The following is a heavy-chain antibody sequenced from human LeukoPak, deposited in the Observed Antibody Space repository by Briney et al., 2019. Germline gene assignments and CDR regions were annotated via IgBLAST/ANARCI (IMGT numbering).Heavy chain of an antibody. D-gene: IGHD2-15*01. Sequence: GGSLRLSCAASGFTFSSYVMSWVRQAPGKGLEWVSFIYSGGNTHYSDSVKGRFTLSRDNSKNTLYLQMNSLRAEDTAIYYCARRAGEYSHPYDYWGQGTLVTVSS. CDR1: GFTFSSYV. J-gene: IGHJ4*02. CDR3: ARRAGEYSHPYDY. V-gene: IGHV3-53*01. CDR2: IYSGGNT.